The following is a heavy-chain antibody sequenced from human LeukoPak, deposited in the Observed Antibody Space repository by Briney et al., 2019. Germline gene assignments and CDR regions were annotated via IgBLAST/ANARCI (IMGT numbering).Heavy chain of an antibody. D-gene: IGHD2-2*01. J-gene: IGHJ5*02. Sequence: GGSLRLSCAASGFTFSSYGMHWVRQAPGKGLEWAAFIRYDGSNKYYADSVKGRFTISRDNSKNTLYLQMNSLRAEDTAVYYCAKPYCSSTSCWNWFDPWGQGTLVTVSS. CDR1: GFTFSSYG. V-gene: IGHV3-30*02. CDR2: IRYDGSNK. CDR3: AKPYCSSTSCWNWFDP.